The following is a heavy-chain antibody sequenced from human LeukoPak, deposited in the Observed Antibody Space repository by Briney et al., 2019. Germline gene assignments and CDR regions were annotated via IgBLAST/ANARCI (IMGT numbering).Heavy chain of an antibody. D-gene: IGHD1-7*01. J-gene: IGHJ4*02. V-gene: IGHV1-8*01. CDR3: ARVNWNLGKTFDY. CDR1: GYTFTSYD. CDR2: MNPNSGNT. Sequence: GASVKVSCKASGYTFTSYDINWVRQATGQGLGWMGWMNPNSGNTGYAQKFQGRVTMTRNTSISTAYMELSSLRSEDTAVYYCARVNWNLGKTFDYWGQGTLVTVSS.